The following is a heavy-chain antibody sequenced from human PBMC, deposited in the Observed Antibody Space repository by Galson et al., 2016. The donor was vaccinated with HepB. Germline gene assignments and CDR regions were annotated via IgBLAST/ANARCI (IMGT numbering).Heavy chain of an antibody. CDR3: VRWLGYGAF. V-gene: IGHV3-23*01. D-gene: IGHD4-17*01. CDR1: GLTFSSYG. CDR2: ISGSGGDT. Sequence: SLRLSCAASGLTFSSYGMSWVRQAPGKGLEWVSGISGSGGDTYYVDAVKGRFTISRDNSKNTLYLQMNSLRAEDTAVYYCVRWLGYGAFWGQGTLVTVSS. J-gene: IGHJ4*02.